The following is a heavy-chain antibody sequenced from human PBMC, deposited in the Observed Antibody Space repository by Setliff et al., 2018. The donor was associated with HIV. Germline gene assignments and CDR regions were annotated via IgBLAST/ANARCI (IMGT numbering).Heavy chain of an antibody. CDR1: GGSISSSSYY. J-gene: IGHJ4*02. Sequence: LSLTCTVSGGSISSSSYYWGWIRQPPGKGLEWIGSIYYSGSTYYNPSLKSRVTISVDTSKNQFSLKLSSVTAADTAVYYCARRYQSVDAVDYWGQGTLVTVSS. D-gene: IGHD2-2*01. CDR3: ARRYQSVDAVDY. V-gene: IGHV4-39*01. CDR2: IYYSGST.